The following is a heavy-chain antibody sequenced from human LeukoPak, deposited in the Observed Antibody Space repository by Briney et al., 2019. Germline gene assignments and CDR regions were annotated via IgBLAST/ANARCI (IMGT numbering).Heavy chain of an antibody. J-gene: IGHJ4*02. CDR3: AKGISAAMFFDH. Sequence: GGSLRLSCAASGFTFSSYGMSWVRQAPGKGLEWVSGISGSGGRTYYADSVKGRFTISRDNSKNTLYLQMNSLRAEDAAVYYCAKGISAAMFFDHWGQGTLVTVSS. CDR2: ISGSGGRT. D-gene: IGHD2-2*01. V-gene: IGHV3-23*01. CDR1: GFTFSSYG.